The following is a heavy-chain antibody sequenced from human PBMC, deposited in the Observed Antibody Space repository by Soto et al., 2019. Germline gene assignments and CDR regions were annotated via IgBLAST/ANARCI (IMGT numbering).Heavy chain of an antibody. V-gene: IGHV1-69*17. J-gene: IGHJ4*02. CDR3: ARYYDILTGYFGS. Sequence: QVQLVQSETEAKKPGSSVKVSCKASGGTFSSYGITWVRLVPGQGLEWMGGIMPVFDIVNYAQKFQGRVSITADKSTSTAYMELSSLRSEDTAVYYCARYYDILTGYFGSWGQGTLVTVSS. CDR2: IMPVFDIV. CDR1: GGTFSSYG. D-gene: IGHD3-9*01.